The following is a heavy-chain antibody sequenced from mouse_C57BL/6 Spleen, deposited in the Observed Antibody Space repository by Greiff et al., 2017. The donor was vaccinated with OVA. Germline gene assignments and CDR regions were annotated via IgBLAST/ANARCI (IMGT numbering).Heavy chain of an antibody. CDR2: INPSNGGT. V-gene: IGHV1-53*01. J-gene: IGHJ3*01. Sequence: QVQLKQPGTELVKPGASVKLSCKASGYTFTSYWMHWVKQRPGQGLEWIGNINPSNGGTNYNEKFKSKATLTVDKSSSTAYMQLSSLTSEDSAVYYCARYPPFYYYGSSLEAWFADWGQGTLVTVSA. CDR1: GYTFTSYW. D-gene: IGHD1-1*01. CDR3: ARYPPFYYYGSSLEAWFAD.